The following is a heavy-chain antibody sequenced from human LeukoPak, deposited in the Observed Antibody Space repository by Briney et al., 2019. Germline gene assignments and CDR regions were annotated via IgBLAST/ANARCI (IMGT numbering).Heavy chain of an antibody. CDR2: ISGSGGRT. J-gene: IGHJ4*02. CDR3: AKRGVVIRVILVGFHKEANYFDS. D-gene: IGHD3-22*01. V-gene: IGHV3-23*01. Sequence: GGSLRLSCAVSGITLRNYGMSWVRQAPGKGLEWVAGISGSGGRTKYADSVKGRFTVSRDNHKNTLYLQMNSLRAEDTAVYFCAKRGVVIRVILVGFHKEANYFDSWGQGALVTVSS. CDR1: GITLRNYG.